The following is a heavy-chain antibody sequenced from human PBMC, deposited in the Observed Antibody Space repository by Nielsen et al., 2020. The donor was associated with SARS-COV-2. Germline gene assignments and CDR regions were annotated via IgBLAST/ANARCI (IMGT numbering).Heavy chain of an antibody. V-gene: IGHV5-10-1*01. CDR3: ARQMLTTGVAGSFDF. J-gene: IGHJ4*02. CDR1: GYSFTNYW. CDR2: IDPRDSYT. Sequence: GESLKISCKGSGYSFTNYWISWVRQMPGKGLEWMGRIDPRDSYTSYSPPFQGHVTMSTDRSINTAYLQWSSLKASDTAMYYCARQMLTTGVAGSFDFWGQGTLVTVSS. D-gene: IGHD6-19*01.